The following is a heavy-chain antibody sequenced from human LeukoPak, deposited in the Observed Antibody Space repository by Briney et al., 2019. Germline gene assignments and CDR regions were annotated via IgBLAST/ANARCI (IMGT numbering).Heavy chain of an antibody. V-gene: IGHV1-18*01. CDR3: ARDDAHTVTTEDNWFDP. J-gene: IGHJ5*02. CDR1: GYTFTTYN. Sequence: ASVKVSCKASGYTFTTYNINWVRQAPGQGLEWMGWISGYNGNTNYAQKFQGRVTMTRDTSISTAYMELSRLRSDDTAVYYCARDDAHTVTTEDNWFDPWGQGTLVTVSS. CDR2: ISGYNGNT. D-gene: IGHD4-17*01.